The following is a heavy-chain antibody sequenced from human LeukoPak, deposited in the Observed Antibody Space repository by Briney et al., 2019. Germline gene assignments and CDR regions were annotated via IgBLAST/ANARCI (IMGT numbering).Heavy chain of an antibody. CDR1: GYTFNDYY. CDR3: ARGILQQQLVAN. CDR2: VNPKIGGT. V-gene: IGHV1-2*02. Sequence: ASVKVSCKASGYTFNDYYIHWVRQAPGLGLAWMGWVNPKIGGTKYAQRFQGRVTMTRDTSTTTAYMELTRLRSDDTAIYYCARGILQQQLVANWGQGTLVTVSS. D-gene: IGHD6-13*01. J-gene: IGHJ4*02.